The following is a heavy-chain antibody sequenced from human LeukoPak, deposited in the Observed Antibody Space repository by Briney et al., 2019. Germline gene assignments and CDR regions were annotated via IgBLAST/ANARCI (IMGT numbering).Heavy chain of an antibody. V-gene: IGHV3-9*01. CDR1: GFTFDDYA. CDR2: ISWNSGSI. CDR3: AKGVSGYQGGWFDP. D-gene: IGHD3-22*01. J-gene: IGHJ5*02. Sequence: GRSLRLSCAASGFTFDDYAMHWVRQAPGKGLXXXXGISWNSGSIGYADSVKGRFTISRDNAKNSLYLQMNSLRAEDTALYYCAKGVSGYQGGWFDPWGQGTLVTVSS.